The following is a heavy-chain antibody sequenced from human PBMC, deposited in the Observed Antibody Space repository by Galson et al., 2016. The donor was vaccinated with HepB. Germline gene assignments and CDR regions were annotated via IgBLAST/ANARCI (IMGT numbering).Heavy chain of an antibody. J-gene: IGHJ4*02. V-gene: IGHV3-7*03. D-gene: IGHD1-1*01. CDR2: INQDGDTK. CDR3: ACTTGGNWTDY. Sequence: SLRLSCAASGFTFNSYWMTWVRQAPGKGLEWVANINQDGDTKYYADSVKGRFTISRDNAKNSLYLQMNSLRVEDTAVYYCACTTGGNWTDYWGQRTLVTVSS. CDR1: GFTFNSYW.